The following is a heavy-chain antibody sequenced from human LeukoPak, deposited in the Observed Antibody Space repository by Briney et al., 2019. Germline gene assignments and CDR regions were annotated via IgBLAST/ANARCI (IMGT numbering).Heavy chain of an antibody. J-gene: IGHJ6*02. D-gene: IGHD3-10*01. CDR2: MNPNSGNT. V-gene: IGHV1-8*01. Sequence: ASVKGSCKASGYTFTSYDINWVRQATGQGLEWMGWMNPNSGNTGYAQKFQGRVTMTRNTSISTAYMELSSLRSEDTAVYYCARWDYGSGSFHYYYYGMDVWGQGTTVTVSS. CDR1: GYTFTSYD. CDR3: ARWDYGSGSFHYYYYGMDV.